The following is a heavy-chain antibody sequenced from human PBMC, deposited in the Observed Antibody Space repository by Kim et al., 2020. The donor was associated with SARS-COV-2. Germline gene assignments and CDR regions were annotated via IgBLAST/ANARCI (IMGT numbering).Heavy chain of an antibody. CDR2: ISSSGSPM. V-gene: IGHV3-48*02. CDR1: GFTLSSYS. J-gene: IGHJ4*02. D-gene: IGHD2-8*01. Sequence: GGSLRLSCAASGFTLSSYSMNWVRQAPGKGLEWVSYISSSGSPMHYADSVKGRFTISRDNAKNSLYLQMNSLRDEDTAVYYCATPYCHNGVCIGYWGQGTLVTVSS. CDR3: ATPYCHNGVCIGY.